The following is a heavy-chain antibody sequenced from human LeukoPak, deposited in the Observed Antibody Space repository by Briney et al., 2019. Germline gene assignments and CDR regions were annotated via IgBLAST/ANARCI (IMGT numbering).Heavy chain of an antibody. D-gene: IGHD3-9*01. CDR3: ARQFGPDILTGYFRMNWLDP. Sequence: SETLSLTCAVYGGSFSSYYWSWIRQPPGKGLEWIGEINHSGSTNYNPSLKSRVTISVDTSKNQFSLKLSSVTAADTAVYYCARQFGPDILTGYFRMNWLDPWGQGTLVTVSS. V-gene: IGHV4-34*01. J-gene: IGHJ5*02. CDR1: GGSFSSYY. CDR2: INHSGST.